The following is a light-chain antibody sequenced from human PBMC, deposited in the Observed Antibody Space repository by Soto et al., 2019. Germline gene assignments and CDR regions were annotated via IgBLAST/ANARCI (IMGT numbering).Light chain of an antibody. CDR3: QQYGSSPT. V-gene: IGKV1-5*01. CDR2: DAS. J-gene: IGKJ1*01. Sequence: DIQMTQSPSTLSASVGDRVTITCRASQSISSWLAWYQQKPGKAPKVLIFDASSLESGVPSRFSGSGSATEFTLTISSLQPEDFAVYYCQQYGSSPTFGQGTKVDIK. CDR1: QSISSW.